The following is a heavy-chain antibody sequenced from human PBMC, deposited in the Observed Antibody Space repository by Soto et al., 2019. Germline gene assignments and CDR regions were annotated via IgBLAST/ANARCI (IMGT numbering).Heavy chain of an antibody. CDR2: IIPIFGTA. CDR1: GGTFSSYA. CDR3: ARGGYYYDSSGYYSRLDY. Sequence: QVQLVQSGAEVKKPGSSVKVSCKASGGTFSSYAISWVRQAPGQGLEWMGGIIPIFGTANYAQKFQGRVTITADESTSTAYMELSSLRSEATAVYYCARGGYYYDSSGYYSRLDYWGQGTLVTVSS. J-gene: IGHJ4*02. D-gene: IGHD3-22*01. V-gene: IGHV1-69*01.